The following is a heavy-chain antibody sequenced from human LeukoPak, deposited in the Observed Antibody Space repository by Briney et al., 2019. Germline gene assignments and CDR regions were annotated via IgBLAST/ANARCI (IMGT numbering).Heavy chain of an antibody. V-gene: IGHV1-69*05. Sequence: SVKVSCKASGGTFSSYAISWVRQAPGQGLEWMGRIIPIFGTANYAQKFQGRVTLTTDESTSTAYMELSSLRSEDTAVYYCARAMRRGGYCSGDSCYDGDAFDIWGQGTMVTVSS. J-gene: IGHJ3*02. CDR2: IIPIFGTA. D-gene: IGHD2-15*01. CDR1: GGTFSSYA. CDR3: ARAMRRGGYCSGDSCYDGDAFDI.